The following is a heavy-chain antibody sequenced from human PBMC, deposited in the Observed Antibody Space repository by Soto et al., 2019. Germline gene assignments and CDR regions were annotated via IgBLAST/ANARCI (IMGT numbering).Heavy chain of an antibody. CDR2: VNPNSGGS. D-gene: IGHD5-12*01. CDR3: ARANSGDDDEFDY. V-gene: IGHV1-2*02. CDR1: GYTFTGYY. J-gene: IGHJ4*02. Sequence: QVQLVQSGAEVKKPGASVKVSCRASGYTFTGYYMHWVRQAPGQGLEWMGWVNPNSGGSNYAQRFQGRVTMTRDTSIPTAYMELSSLRYDDTAVYYCARANSGDDDEFDYWGQGTLVTVSS.